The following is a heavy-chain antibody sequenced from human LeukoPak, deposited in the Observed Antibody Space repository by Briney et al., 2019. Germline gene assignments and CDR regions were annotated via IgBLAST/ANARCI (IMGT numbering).Heavy chain of an antibody. J-gene: IGHJ3*02. CDR3: ARDLCEGGSCYLDAFDI. CDR2: ISGSGGST. CDR1: GFTFSSYA. Sequence: PPGGSLRLSCAASGFTFSSYAMSWVRQAPGKGLEWVSAISGSGGSTYYADSVKGRFTISRDNSKNTLYLQMNSLRAEDTAVYYCARDLCEGGSCYLDAFDIWGQGTMVTVSS. V-gene: IGHV3-23*01. D-gene: IGHD2-15*01.